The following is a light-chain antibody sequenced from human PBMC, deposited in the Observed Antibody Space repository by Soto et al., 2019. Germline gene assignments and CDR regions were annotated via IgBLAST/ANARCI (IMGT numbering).Light chain of an antibody. CDR1: SSDVGGYSY. J-gene: IGLJ2*01. V-gene: IGLV2-14*01. CDR2: DVS. CDR3: TSWTTSTTMI. Sequence: QSVLTQPASVSGSPGQSIAISCTGTSSDVGGYSYVSWYQQQPGKAPKLVISDVSNRPSGVSDRFSGSKSANTASLTVSGLQAEDEADYYCTSWTTSTTMIFGGGTKVTVL.